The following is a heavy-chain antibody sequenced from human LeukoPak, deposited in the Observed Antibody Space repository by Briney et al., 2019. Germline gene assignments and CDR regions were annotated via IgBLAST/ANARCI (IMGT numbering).Heavy chain of an antibody. CDR3: ARDLSAGHSSRGFDP. Sequence: SETLSLTCTVSGGSISSYYWSWIRQPAGKGLEWIGRIYTSGSTNYNPSLKSRVTMSVDTSKNQFSLKLSSVTAADTAVFYCARDLSAGHSSRGFDPWGQGTLVTVSP. CDR1: GGSISSYY. CDR2: IYTSGST. D-gene: IGHD6-13*01. J-gene: IGHJ5*02. V-gene: IGHV4-4*07.